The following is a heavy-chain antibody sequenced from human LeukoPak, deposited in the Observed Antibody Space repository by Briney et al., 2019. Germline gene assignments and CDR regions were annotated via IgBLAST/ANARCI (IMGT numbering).Heavy chain of an antibody. CDR3: ARSTWITMISFDS. CDR1: GFTFSSYG. D-gene: IGHD3-22*01. Sequence: GRSLRLSCAASGFTFSSYGMHWVRQAPGKGLEWVAVIRYDGSNKYYADSVKGRFTISRDNSKNTLYLQMNSLRAEDTAVYYCARSTWITMISFDSWGQGTLVTVSS. V-gene: IGHV3-33*01. J-gene: IGHJ4*02. CDR2: IRYDGSNK.